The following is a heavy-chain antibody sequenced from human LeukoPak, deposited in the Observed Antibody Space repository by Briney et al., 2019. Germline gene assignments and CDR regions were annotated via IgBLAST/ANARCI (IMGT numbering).Heavy chain of an antibody. CDR2: IYYSGST. D-gene: IGHD2-15*01. CDR3: ARRTPGGGGYFDY. Sequence: SETLSLTCTVSGGSISSYYWSWIRQPPGKGLEWIGYIYYSGSTNYNPSLKSRVTISVDTSKNQFSLKLSSVTAADTAVYYCARRTPGGGGYFDYWGQGTLATVSS. J-gene: IGHJ4*02. V-gene: IGHV4-59*08. CDR1: GGSISSYY.